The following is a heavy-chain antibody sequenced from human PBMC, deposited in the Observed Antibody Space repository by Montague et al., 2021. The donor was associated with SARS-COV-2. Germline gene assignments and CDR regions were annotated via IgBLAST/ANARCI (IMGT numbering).Heavy chain of an antibody. CDR3: ARVGWELRLGDSYFDY. CDR2: IYYTGST. V-gene: IGHV4-59*01. D-gene: IGHD1-26*01. Sequence: SETLSLTCTVSGGSISPYYWSWIRQPPGKGLEWIGNIYYTGSTNYNSSLKSRLTISVDTSENQFSLKVTSVTPADTAVYYCARVGWELRLGDSYFDYWGQGTLVTVSS. CDR1: GGSISPYY. J-gene: IGHJ4*02.